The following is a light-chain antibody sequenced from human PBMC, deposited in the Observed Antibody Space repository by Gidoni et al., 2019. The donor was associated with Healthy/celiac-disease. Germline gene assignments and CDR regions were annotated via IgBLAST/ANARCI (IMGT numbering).Light chain of an antibody. CDR3: SSYKSSSSGV. CDR2: EVS. CDR1: SSDVGGYNY. V-gene: IGLV2-14*01. Sequence: HPASVSGSPCPSITISCTGTSSDVGGYNYVSWYQQHPGEAPKLMIYEVSNRPSGFSNRFSGSKSGNTASLTSAGLQAEDEADYYCSSYKSSSSGVFGGGTKLTVL. J-gene: IGLJ2*01.